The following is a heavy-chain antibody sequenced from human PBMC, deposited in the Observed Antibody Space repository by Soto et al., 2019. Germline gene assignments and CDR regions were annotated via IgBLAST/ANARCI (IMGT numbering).Heavy chain of an antibody. V-gene: IGHV3-13*01. CDR2: IGTAGDT. CDR1: GFTFSSYD. D-gene: IGHD3-3*01. Sequence: GGSLRLSCAASGFTFSSYDMHWVRQATGKGLEWVSAIGTAGDTYYPGSVKGRFTISRENAKNSLYLQMNSLRAEDTAVYYCARGGPYDFWSGYYYWGQGTLVTVSS. CDR3: ARGGPYDFWSGYYY. J-gene: IGHJ4*02.